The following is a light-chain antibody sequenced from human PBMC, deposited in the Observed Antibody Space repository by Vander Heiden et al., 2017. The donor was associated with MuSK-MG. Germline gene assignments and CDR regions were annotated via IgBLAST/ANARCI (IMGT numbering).Light chain of an antibody. J-gene: IGLJ3*02. CDR1: ISDIGAYNY. CDR3: NSYTSNSTWV. CDR2: NVN. V-gene: IGLV2-14*03. Sequence: QSALTQPSSVSGSPGQSLTISCTGTISDIGAYNYVSWYQQHPGKAPKLMISNVNVRPSGVSNRFSASKSGNTASLTIYGLQAEDEADYYCNSYTSNSTWVFGGGTKLTVL.